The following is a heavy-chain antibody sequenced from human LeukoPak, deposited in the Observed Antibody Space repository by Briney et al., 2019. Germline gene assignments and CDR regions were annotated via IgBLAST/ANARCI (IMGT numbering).Heavy chain of an antibody. CDR3: ASTMIVVVPPQYYFDY. CDR2: IYYSGST. J-gene: IGHJ4*02. Sequence: SETLSLTCTVSGGSISSYYWSWIRQPPGKGLEWIGYIYYSGSTNYSPSLKSRVTISVDTSKNQFSLKLSSVTAADTAVYYCASTMIVVVPPQYYFDYWGQGTLVTVSS. D-gene: IGHD3-22*01. V-gene: IGHV4-59*01. CDR1: GGSISSYY.